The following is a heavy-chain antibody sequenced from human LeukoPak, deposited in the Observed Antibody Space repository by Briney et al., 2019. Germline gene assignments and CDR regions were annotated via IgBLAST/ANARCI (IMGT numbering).Heavy chain of an antibody. CDR3: AKERRPYRGGDCNPLLDY. D-gene: IGHD2-21*02. Sequence: PGGSLRLSCAASGFTFSSYAMSWVRQAPGKGLEWVSAISGSGGSTYYADSVKGRFTISRDNSKNTLYLQMNSLRAEDTAVYYCAKERRPYRGGDCNPLLDYWGQGTLVTVSS. V-gene: IGHV3-23*01. CDR2: ISGSGGST. CDR1: GFTFSSYA. J-gene: IGHJ4*02.